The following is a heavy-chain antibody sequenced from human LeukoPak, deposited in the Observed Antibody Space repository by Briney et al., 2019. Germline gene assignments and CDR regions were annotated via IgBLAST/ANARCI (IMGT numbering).Heavy chain of an antibody. Sequence: GASVKVSCKASGYTFTNYGVHWVRHAPGQRLEWMGWINGGNGYTKYSQKFQGRVTITGDTSASTAYMELSSLRSEDTAVYYCARYINGAFDYWGQGTLVTASS. CDR1: GYTFTNYG. V-gene: IGHV1-3*01. D-gene: IGHD2-8*01. CDR3: ARYINGAFDY. J-gene: IGHJ4*02. CDR2: INGGNGYT.